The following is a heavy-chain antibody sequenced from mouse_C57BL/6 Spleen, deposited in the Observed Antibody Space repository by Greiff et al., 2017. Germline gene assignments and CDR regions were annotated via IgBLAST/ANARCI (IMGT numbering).Heavy chain of an antibody. V-gene: IGHV1-55*01. CDR3: ARTEEYAEPCFDC. CDR2: IYPGSGST. Sequence: QVQLQQSGAELVKPGASVKMSCKASGYTFTSYWITWVKQRPGQGLEWIGDIYPGSGSTNYNEKFKGKATLTVDTSSSTAYMQLSSLTSEDSAVYYSARTEEYAEPCFDCWGQGTTLTVAS. CDR1: GYTFTSYW. J-gene: IGHJ2*01. D-gene: IGHD5-1*01.